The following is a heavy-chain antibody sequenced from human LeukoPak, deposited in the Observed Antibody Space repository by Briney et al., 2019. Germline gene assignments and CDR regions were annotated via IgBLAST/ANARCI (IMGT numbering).Heavy chain of an antibody. J-gene: IGHJ6*03. Sequence: GESLKISCKGSGYSFTSYWIGWVRQMPGKGLEWMGIIYPGDSDTRYSPSFQGQVTISADKSISTAYLQWSSLKASDTATYYCARIPALNWNGMGRTYYYYYMDVWGKGTTVTVSS. CDR2: IYPGDSDT. V-gene: IGHV5-51*01. D-gene: IGHD1-20*01. CDR1: GYSFTSYW. CDR3: ARIPALNWNGMGRTYYYYYMDV.